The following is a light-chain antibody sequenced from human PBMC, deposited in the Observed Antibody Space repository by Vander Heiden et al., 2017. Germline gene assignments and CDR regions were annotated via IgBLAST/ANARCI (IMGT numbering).Light chain of an antibody. CDR3: RVWDSVRDLGV. CDR1: NVGSES. CDR2: ESG. V-gene: IGLV3-21*02. J-gene: IGLJ3*02. Sequence: SYLLTQPPSVSGAPGQTARLTCGGNNVGSESVRWCQQKPGQAPVLVVYESGDRPSGIPERFSGSNTGSMATLTISRVEAGDEADDYCRVWDSVRDLGVFGGGTKLTVL.